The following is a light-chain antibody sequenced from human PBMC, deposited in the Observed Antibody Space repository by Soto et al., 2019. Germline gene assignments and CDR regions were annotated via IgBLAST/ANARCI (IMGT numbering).Light chain of an antibody. CDR3: QQYGYSTPWT. CDR2: DAS. Sequence: EIVLTQSPGTLSLSPGERATLSCRASQSVSASYLAWYQQKPGQAPRLLIYDASNRATGIPDRFSGIGSGTDFTLTISRLEPEEFAVYYCQQYGYSTPWTFGQGTKVEI. J-gene: IGKJ1*01. CDR1: QSVSASY. V-gene: IGKV3-20*01.